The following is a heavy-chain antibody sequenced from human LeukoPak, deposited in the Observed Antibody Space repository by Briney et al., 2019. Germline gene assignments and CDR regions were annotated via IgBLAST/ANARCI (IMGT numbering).Heavy chain of an antibody. J-gene: IGHJ6*02. D-gene: IGHD3-3*01. CDR3: ARADHPNYDFWSGYIYYYYGMDV. CDR1: GFTFSSYW. V-gene: IGHV3-7*01. CDR2: IKQGGSEK. Sequence: GGSLRLSCAASGFTFSSYWMSWVRQAPGKGLEWVANIKQGGSEKYYVDSVKGRFTISRDNAKNSLYLQMNSLRAEDTAVYYCARADHPNYDFWSGYIYYYYGMDVWGQGTTVTVSS.